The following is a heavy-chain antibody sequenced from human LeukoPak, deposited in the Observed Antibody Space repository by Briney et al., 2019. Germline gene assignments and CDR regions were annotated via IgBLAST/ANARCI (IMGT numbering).Heavy chain of an antibody. CDR1: GYTFTTYA. CDR3: ARELIIRGVEREFDY. Sequence: GASVKVSCKASGYTFTTYAIHWVRQAPGQRLEWMGWVNAGNGNTRFSQKFQGRVTSTRDTSATTAYMELSSLTSEDTAVCYCARELIIRGVEREFDYWGQGTLVTVSS. V-gene: IGHV1-3*01. J-gene: IGHJ4*02. CDR2: VNAGNGNT. D-gene: IGHD3-10*01.